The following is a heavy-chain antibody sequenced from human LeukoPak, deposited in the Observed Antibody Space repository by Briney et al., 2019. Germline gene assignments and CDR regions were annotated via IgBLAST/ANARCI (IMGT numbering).Heavy chain of an antibody. Sequence: PGRSLRLSCAASGFTFSSYAMHWVRQAPGKGLEWVAVISYVGSNKYYADSVKGRFTISRDNSKNTLYLQMNSLRAEDTAVYYCARDVALWFGELSYYFDYWGQGTLVTVSS. J-gene: IGHJ4*02. CDR2: ISYVGSNK. CDR3: ARDVALWFGELSYYFDY. CDR1: GFTFSSYA. D-gene: IGHD3-10*01. V-gene: IGHV3-30*04.